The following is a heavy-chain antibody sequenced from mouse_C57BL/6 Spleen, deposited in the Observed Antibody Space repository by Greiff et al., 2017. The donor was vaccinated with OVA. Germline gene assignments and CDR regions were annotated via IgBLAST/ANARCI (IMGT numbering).Heavy chain of an antibody. V-gene: IGHV1-82*01. CDR1: GYAFSSSW. J-gene: IGHJ2*01. CDR2: IYPGDGDT. Sequence: QVQLQQSGPELVKPGASVKISCKASGYAFSSSWMNWVKQRPGKGLEWIGRIYPGDGDTNYNGKFKGKATLTADKSSSTAYMQLSSLTSEDSAVYFCARGGYDYDERCDYWGQGTTLTVSS. CDR3: ARGGYDYDERCDY. D-gene: IGHD2-4*01.